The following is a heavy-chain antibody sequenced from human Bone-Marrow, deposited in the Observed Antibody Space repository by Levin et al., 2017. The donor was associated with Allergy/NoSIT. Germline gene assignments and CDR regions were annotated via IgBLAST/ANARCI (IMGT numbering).Heavy chain of an antibody. Sequence: LSLTCATSGLTFSNAWMNWVRQAPGKGLEWVGRIKNKAGGGTTDYAAPVKGRFTISRDDSKDTLYLQMNSLKTEDTAVYYCTSVDPSAWFRDYWGQGTLVTVSS. CDR1: GLTFSNAW. D-gene: IGHD3-10*01. V-gene: IGHV3-15*01. CDR3: TSVDPSAWFRDY. CDR2: IKNKAGGGTT. J-gene: IGHJ4*02.